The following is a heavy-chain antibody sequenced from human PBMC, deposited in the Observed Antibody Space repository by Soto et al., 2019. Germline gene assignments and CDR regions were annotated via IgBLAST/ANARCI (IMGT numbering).Heavy chain of an antibody. V-gene: IGHV4-39*01. Sequence: QLQLQESGPGLVKPSETLSLTCTASGDSISHSRYFWGWIRQSPGKGLEWIGSIYYNGFIYYNPSLESRLTMAIDTSKNEFSLKLTSVTAADTAVYYCARHLGGSYPVDYWGQGTLVTVSS. CDR1: GDSISHSRYF. CDR3: ARHLGGSYPVDY. D-gene: IGHD6-19*01. J-gene: IGHJ4*02. CDR2: IYYNGFI.